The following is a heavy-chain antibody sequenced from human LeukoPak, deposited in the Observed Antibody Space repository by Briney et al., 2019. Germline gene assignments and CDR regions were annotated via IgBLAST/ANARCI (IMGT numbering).Heavy chain of an antibody. CDR1: GFSFSSYG. Sequence: RRSLRLSCAASGFSFSSYGMHWVRQAPGKGLEWVAVIWYDGSNKYYGDSVKGRFTISRNNSKNTLYLQMNSLSAEDTAVYHCAREDKVYGCGISRLHAFDIWGQGTRVTVSS. V-gene: IGHV3-33*01. J-gene: IGHJ3*02. CDR3: AREDKVYGCGISRLHAFDI. D-gene: IGHD3-16*02. CDR2: IWYDGSNK.